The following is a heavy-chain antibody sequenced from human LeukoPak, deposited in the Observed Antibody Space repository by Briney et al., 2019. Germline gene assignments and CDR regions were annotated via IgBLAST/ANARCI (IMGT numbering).Heavy chain of an antibody. V-gene: IGHV3-30*18. CDR1: GVTLSSYG. CDR3: AKPHNQPECCSGGSCYYYYYGMDV. J-gene: IGHJ6*02. D-gene: IGHD2-15*01. Sequence: GGSLRLSCAASGVTLSSYGMHSVRQAPGKGLEWVAVISYDGSNKYYADSVKGRFTISRDNSKNTLYLQMNSLRAEDTAVYYCAKPHNQPECCSGGSCYYYYYGMDVWGQGTTVTVSS. CDR2: ISYDGSNK.